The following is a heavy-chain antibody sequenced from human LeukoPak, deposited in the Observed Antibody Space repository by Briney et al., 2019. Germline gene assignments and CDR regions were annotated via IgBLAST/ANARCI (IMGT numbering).Heavy chain of an antibody. Sequence: GGSLRLSCAASGFTFSSYAMSWVRQAPGKGLEWVSAISGSGGSTYYADSVKGRFTISRDNSKNTLYLQMNSLRAEDTAVYCCAKDRVDYDFWSGRSYYYYYGMDVWGQGTTVTVSS. D-gene: IGHD3-3*01. CDR1: GFTFSSYA. CDR3: AKDRVDYDFWSGRSYYYYYGMDV. CDR2: ISGSGGST. J-gene: IGHJ6*02. V-gene: IGHV3-23*01.